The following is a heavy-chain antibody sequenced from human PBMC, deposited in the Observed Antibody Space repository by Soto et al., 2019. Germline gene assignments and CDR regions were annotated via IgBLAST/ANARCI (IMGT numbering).Heavy chain of an antibody. V-gene: IGHV3-49*03. D-gene: IGHD5-12*01. CDR3: TRALNRDVWWLRGWFDP. J-gene: IGHJ5*02. CDR1: GFTFGDYA. Sequence: GGSLRLSCTASGFTFGDYAMSWFRQAPGKGLEWVGFIRSKAYGGTTEYAASVKGRFTISRDDSKSIAYLQMNSLKTEDTAVYYCTRALNRDVWWLRGWFDPWGQGTLVTVSS. CDR2: IRSKAYGGTT.